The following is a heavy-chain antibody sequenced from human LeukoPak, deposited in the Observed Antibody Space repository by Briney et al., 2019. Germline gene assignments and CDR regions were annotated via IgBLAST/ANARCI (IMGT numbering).Heavy chain of an antibody. CDR2: IYSGGST. CDR3: ASAGYYYYYGMDV. J-gene: IGHJ6*02. V-gene: IGHV3-53*01. CDR1: GFTASTNY. Sequence: GGSLRLSCAVTGFTASTNYMNWVRQAPGKGLEWVSVIYSGGSTYYADSVKGRFTISRDNSKNTLYLQMNSLRAEDTAVYYCASAGYYYYYGMDVWGQGTTVTVSS.